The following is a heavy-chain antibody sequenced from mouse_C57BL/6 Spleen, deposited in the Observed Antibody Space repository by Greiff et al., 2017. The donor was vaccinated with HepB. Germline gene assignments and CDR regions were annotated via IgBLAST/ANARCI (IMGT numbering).Heavy chain of an antibody. Sequence: VQLQQSGAELVRPGASVTLSCKASGYTFTDYEMHWVKQTPVHGLEWIGAIDPETGGTAYNQKFKGKAILTADKSSSTAYMELRSLTSKDSAVYYCTRADGYYGYWGQGTTLTVSS. V-gene: IGHV1-15*01. CDR3: TRADGYYGY. J-gene: IGHJ2*01. CDR1: GYTFTDYE. CDR2: IDPETGGT. D-gene: IGHD2-3*01.